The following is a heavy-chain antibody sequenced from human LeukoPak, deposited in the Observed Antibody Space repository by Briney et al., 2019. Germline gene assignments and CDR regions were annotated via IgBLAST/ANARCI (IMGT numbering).Heavy chain of an antibody. Sequence: ASVKVSCKASGYTFTSYAMHWVRQAPGQRLEWMGWINAGNGNTKYSQKFQGRVTITRDTSASTAYMELSSLRSEDTAVYYCARADYYDSSGYVTWPKGSLISAALPSQIWGQGTMVTVSS. V-gene: IGHV1-3*01. CDR3: ARADYYDSSGYVTWPKGSLISAALPSQI. J-gene: IGHJ3*02. CDR2: INAGNGNT. CDR1: GYTFTSYA. D-gene: IGHD3-22*01.